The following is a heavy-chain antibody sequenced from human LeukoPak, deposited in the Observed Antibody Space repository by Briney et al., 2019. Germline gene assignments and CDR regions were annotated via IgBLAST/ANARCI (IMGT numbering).Heavy chain of an antibody. CDR2: ITGSAGST. J-gene: IGHJ6*03. D-gene: IGHD3-3*01. CDR1: GFTFSSYA. Sequence: GGSLRLSCAASGFTFSSYAMTWVRQAPGKGLEWVSTITGSAGSTYYADSVKGRFTISRDNSKNTVYLQMNSLRVEDTAVYYCARKVHDFWSGSEGYYYMDVWGKGTTVTVSS. CDR3: ARKVHDFWSGSEGYYYMDV. V-gene: IGHV3-23*01.